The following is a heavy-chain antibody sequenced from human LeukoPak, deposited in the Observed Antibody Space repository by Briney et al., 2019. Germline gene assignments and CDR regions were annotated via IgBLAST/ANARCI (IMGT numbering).Heavy chain of an antibody. CDR2: ITYDGSNK. J-gene: IGHJ4*02. V-gene: IGHV3-30-3*01. CDR1: GFTFSSYA. Sequence: GGSLRLSCAASGFTFSSYAMHWVRQAPGKGLEWVAVITYDGSNKYYADSVKGRFTISRDNSKNTLYLQMNSLRAEDTAVYYCAKDYDHLNWYSSSWHPPHFDYWGQGTLVTGSS. D-gene: IGHD6-13*01. CDR3: AKDYDHLNWYSSSWHPPHFDY.